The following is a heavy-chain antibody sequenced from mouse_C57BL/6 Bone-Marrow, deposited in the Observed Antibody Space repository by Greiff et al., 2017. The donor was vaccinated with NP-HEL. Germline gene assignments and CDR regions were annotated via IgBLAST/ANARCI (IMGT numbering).Heavy chain of an antibody. CDR1: GYSITSGYY. CDR2: ISYDGSN. J-gene: IGHJ1*03. D-gene: IGHD1-1*01. V-gene: IGHV3-6*01. Sequence: VQLKESGPGLVKPSQSLSLTCSVSGYSITSGYYWNWIRQFPGNKLEWMGYISYDGSNNYNPSLKNRISITRDTSKNQFFLKLNSVTTEDTATYYCARDRYYYGSSYRYWYIDVWGTGTTVTVSS. CDR3: ARDRYYYGSSYRYWYIDV.